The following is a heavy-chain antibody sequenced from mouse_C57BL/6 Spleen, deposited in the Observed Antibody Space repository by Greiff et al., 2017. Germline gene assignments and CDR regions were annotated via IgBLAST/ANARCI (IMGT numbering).Heavy chain of an antibody. CDR3: ARSTTVVHYAMDD. V-gene: IGHV1-69*01. CDR1: GYTFTSYW. J-gene: IGHJ4*01. CDR2: IDPSDSYT. Sequence: QVQLQQPGAELVMPGASVKLSCKASGYTFTSYWMHWVKQRPGQGLEWIGEIDPSDSYTNYNQKFKGKSTLTVDKSSSTAYMQLSSLTSEDSAVYYCARSTTVVHYAMDDWGQGTSVTVSS. D-gene: IGHD1-1*01.